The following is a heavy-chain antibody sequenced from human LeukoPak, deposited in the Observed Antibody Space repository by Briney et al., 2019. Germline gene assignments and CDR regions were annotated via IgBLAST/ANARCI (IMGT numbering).Heavy chain of an antibody. Sequence: GGSLRLSCAASGFTFSSYEINWVRQAPGKGLGWDSYISSSGSTIYYADSVKGRFTISRDNAKNSLYLQMNSLRAEDTAVYYCARERHYDAFDIWGQRTMVTVSS. CDR3: ARERHYDAFDI. D-gene: IGHD3-10*01. J-gene: IGHJ3*02. CDR1: GFTFSSYE. V-gene: IGHV3-48*03. CDR2: ISSSGSTI.